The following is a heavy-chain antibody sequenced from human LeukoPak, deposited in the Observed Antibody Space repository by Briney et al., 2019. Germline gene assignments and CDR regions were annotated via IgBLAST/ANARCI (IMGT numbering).Heavy chain of an antibody. CDR2: INPNSGGT. D-gene: IGHD4-11*01. CDR3: ARDHPYSHFDY. CDR1: GYTFTGYY. Sequence: ASVKVSCKASGYTFTGYYMHWVRQAPGQGLEWMGWINPNSGGTNYAQKFQGRVTITRDTSISTAYMELSRLRSDATAVYYCARDHPYSHFDYWGQGTLVTVSS. V-gene: IGHV1-2*02. J-gene: IGHJ4*02.